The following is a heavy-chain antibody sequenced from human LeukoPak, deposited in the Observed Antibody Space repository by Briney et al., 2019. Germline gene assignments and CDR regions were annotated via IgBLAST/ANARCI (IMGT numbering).Heavy chain of an antibody. CDR2: ISGSGGST. V-gene: IGHV3-23*01. CDR1: GFTFSSYA. D-gene: IGHD6-19*01. Sequence: GGSLRLSCAASGFTFSSYAMSWVRQAPGKGLEWVSAISGSGGSTYYADSVKGRLTISRDNSKNTLYLQMNSLRAEDTAVYYCARDRGSSGWYEFDYWGQGTLVTVSS. CDR3: ARDRGSSGWYEFDY. J-gene: IGHJ4*02.